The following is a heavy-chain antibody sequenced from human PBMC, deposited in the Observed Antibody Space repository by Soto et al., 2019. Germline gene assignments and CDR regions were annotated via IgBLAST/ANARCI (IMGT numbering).Heavy chain of an antibody. CDR2: ISYDGSNK. D-gene: IGHD1-26*01. J-gene: IGHJ6*02. Sequence: PGGSLRLSCAASGFTFSSYGMHWVRQAPGKGLEWVAVISYDGSNKYYADSVKGRFTISRDNSKNTLYLQMNSLRAEDTAVYYCAKPRLRRGSYPRIYGMDVWGQGTTVTVSS. V-gene: IGHV3-30*18. CDR3: AKPRLRRGSYPRIYGMDV. CDR1: GFTFSSYG.